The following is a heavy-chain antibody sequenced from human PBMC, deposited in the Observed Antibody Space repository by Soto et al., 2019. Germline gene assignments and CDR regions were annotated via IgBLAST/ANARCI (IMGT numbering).Heavy chain of an antibody. D-gene: IGHD3-22*01. CDR1: GGTFSSYA. Sequence: QVQLVQSGAEVKKPGSSVKVSCKASGGTFSSYAISWVRQSPGQGLEWMGGIIPIFGTANYAQKFQGRVTITADKSTSTAYMELSSLRSEDTAVYYCARDSQNYYDSSGYYYAFDYWGQGPLVTVSS. J-gene: IGHJ4*02. CDR3: ARDSQNYYDSSGYYYAFDY. CDR2: IIPIFGTA. V-gene: IGHV1-69*06.